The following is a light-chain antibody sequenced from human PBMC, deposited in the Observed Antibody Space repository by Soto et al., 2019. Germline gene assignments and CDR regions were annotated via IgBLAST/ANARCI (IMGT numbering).Light chain of an antibody. J-gene: IGKJ1*01. V-gene: IGKV3-20*01. CDR1: QTVGTTY. CDR2: GAS. Sequence: VLAQSPGTLSFFPGERGALSCRASQTVGTTYLAWYQHKPGQAPRLLIYGASTRATGIPDRFSGSRSGTDFTLTISRLEPEDFAVYFCQLYGSSRWTFGQGTKVDIK. CDR3: QLYGSSRWT.